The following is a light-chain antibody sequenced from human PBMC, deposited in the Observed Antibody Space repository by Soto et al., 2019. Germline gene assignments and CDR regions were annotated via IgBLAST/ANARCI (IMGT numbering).Light chain of an antibody. CDR2: EVS. V-gene: IGLV2-14*01. J-gene: IGLJ2*01. CDR3: SLYTSSTTPAV. CDR1: SSDVGYYNY. Sequence: QSALTQPASVSGSPGQSITISCTGTSSDVGYYNYVSWYQQHPGKAPKLMIYEVSNRPSGVSNRFSGSKSGNTASLTISGLQAEDEADYYCSLYTSSTTPAVFGGGTQLTVL.